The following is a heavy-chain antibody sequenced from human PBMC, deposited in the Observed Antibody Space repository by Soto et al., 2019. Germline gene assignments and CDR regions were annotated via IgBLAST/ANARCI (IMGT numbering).Heavy chain of an antibody. D-gene: IGHD5-12*01. J-gene: IGHJ4*02. CDR1: CGSISSGGYY. V-gene: IGHV4-31*03. Sequence: LSLTCTVSCGSISSGGYYWSWIRKHPGKGLEWIGYIYYSGSTYYNPSLKSRVTISVDTSKNQFSLKLSSVTAADTAVYYCASGRSGYDYGGSFDYWGQGTLVTVSS. CDR3: ASGRSGYDYGGSFDY. CDR2: IYYSGST.